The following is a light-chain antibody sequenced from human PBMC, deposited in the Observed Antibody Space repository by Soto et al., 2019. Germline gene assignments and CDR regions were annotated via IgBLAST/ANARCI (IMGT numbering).Light chain of an antibody. V-gene: IGKV4-1*01. CDR3: QQYYSTRT. CDR1: QSVLSSSNNKNY. Sequence: DIVMTQSPDSLAVSLGERVTINCKSSQSVLSSSNNKNYLAWYQQKPGQPPKLLIHWASTRESGVPDRISGSGSRTDFTLAISSLQAEDVAVYYCQQYYSTRTFGQGTKLEIK. CDR2: WAS. J-gene: IGKJ2*01.